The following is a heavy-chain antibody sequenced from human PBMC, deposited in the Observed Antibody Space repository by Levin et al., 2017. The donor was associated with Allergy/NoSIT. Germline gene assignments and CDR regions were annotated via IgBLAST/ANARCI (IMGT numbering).Heavy chain of an antibody. J-gene: IGHJ4*02. CDR3: ASQRLDYDYGDYFDY. V-gene: IGHV4-59*08. Sequence: GSLRLSCTVSGGSISSYYWSWIRQPPGKGLEWIGYIYYSGSTNYNPSLKSRVTISVDTSKNQFSLKLSSVTAADTAVYYCASQRLDYDYGDYFDYWGQGTLVTVSS. CDR1: GGSISSYY. D-gene: IGHD4-17*01. CDR2: IYYSGST.